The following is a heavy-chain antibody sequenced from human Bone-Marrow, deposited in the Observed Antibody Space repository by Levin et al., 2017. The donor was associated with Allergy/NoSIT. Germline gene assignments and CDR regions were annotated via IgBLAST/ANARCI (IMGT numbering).Heavy chain of an antibody. CDR2: IYSSGRT. Sequence: PGGSLRLSCAASGVTVSNNYMNWVRQAPEKGLEWVSLIYSSGRTNYADSVKGRFTISRDGSKNMVYLQMNNLRVEDTAVYYCTRGANRDGGWGPGTLVTVSS. V-gene: IGHV3-53*01. D-gene: IGHD5-24*01. CDR1: GVTVSNNY. CDR3: TRGANRDGG. J-gene: IGHJ4*02.